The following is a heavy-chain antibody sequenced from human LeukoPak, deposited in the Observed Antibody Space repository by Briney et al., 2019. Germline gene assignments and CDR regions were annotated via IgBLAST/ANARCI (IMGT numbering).Heavy chain of an antibody. CDR2: IYYSGST. J-gene: IGHJ5*02. D-gene: IGHD6-6*01. V-gene: IGHV4-59*01. Sequence: SETLSLTCTVSGGSISSYYWSWIRQPPGKGLEWIGYIYYSGSTNYNPSLKSRVTISVDTSKNQFSLKLSSVTAADTAVHYCARDVLRRFDPWGQGTLVTVSS. CDR3: ARDVLRRFDP. CDR1: GGSISSYY.